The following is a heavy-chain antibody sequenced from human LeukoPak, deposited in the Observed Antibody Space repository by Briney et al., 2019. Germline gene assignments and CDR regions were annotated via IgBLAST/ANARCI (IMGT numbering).Heavy chain of an antibody. V-gene: IGHV4-59*01. J-gene: IGHJ2*01. CDR1: GGSISSYY. D-gene: IGHD6-19*01. CDR2: IYYSGST. CDR3: ASRPISSGWPQDWYFDL. Sequence: SETLSLTCTVSGGSISSYYWSWIRQPPGKGLEWIGYIYYSGSTNYNPSLKSRVTISVDTSKNQFSLKLSSVTAADTAVYYCASRPISSGWPQDWYFDLWGRGTLVTVSS.